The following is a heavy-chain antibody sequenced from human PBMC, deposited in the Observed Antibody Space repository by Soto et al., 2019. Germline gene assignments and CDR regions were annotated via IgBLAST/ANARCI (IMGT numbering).Heavy chain of an antibody. CDR3: ARDLRVDFWSGYYGDYYYYMDV. J-gene: IGHJ6*03. CDR2: IKQDGSEK. D-gene: IGHD3-3*01. CDR1: GFTFSSYW. Sequence: ESLKISCAASGFTFSSYWMSWVRQAPGKGLEWVANIKQDGSEKYYVDSVKGRFTISRDNAKNSLYLQMNSLRAEDTAVYYCARDLRVDFWSGYYGDYYYYMDVWGKGTTVTVSS. V-gene: IGHV3-7*01.